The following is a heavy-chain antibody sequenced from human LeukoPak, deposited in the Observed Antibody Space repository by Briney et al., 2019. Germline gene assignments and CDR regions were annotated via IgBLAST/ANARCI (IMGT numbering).Heavy chain of an antibody. CDR3: ARDHGAASSYFHFDY. Sequence: ASVKVSCKASGYTFTSYYMHWVRQAPGQGLEWMGIINPSGGSTSYAQMFQGRVTMTRDTSTSTVYMELSSLRSEDTAVYYCARDHGAASSYFHFDYWGQGTLVTVSS. CDR1: GYTFTSYY. D-gene: IGHD3-9*01. V-gene: IGHV1-46*01. CDR2: INPSGGST. J-gene: IGHJ4*02.